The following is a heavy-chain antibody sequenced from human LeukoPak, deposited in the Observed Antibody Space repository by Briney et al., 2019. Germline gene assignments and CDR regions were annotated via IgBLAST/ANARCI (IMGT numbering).Heavy chain of an antibody. J-gene: IGHJ6*03. V-gene: IGHV4-4*07. CDR3: ARESGLLWFGEHYYMDV. D-gene: IGHD3-10*01. Sequence: SETLSLTCTVSGGSISSYYWSWIRQPAGKGLEWIGRIYTSGSTNYNPSLKSRVTISVDTSKNQFSLKLSSVTAADTAVYYCARESGLLWFGEHYYMDVWGKGTTVTISS. CDR2: IYTSGST. CDR1: GGSISSYY.